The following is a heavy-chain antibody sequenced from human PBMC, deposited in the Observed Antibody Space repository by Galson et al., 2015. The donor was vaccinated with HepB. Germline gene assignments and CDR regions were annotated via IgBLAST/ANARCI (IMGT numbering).Heavy chain of an antibody. CDR1: GFTFNNYA. D-gene: IGHD3-9*01. CDR3: ARDFHDILTTVTSGGMDV. Sequence: SLRLSCAASGFTFNNYAMHWVRQAPGKGLEWMAVISFDGSNKHYVDSVKGRFTISRDSSKNTLYLQTNSLRAEDTAVYYCARDFHDILTTVTSGGMDVWGQGTTVTVSS. CDR2: ISFDGSNK. J-gene: IGHJ6*02. V-gene: IGHV3-30*04.